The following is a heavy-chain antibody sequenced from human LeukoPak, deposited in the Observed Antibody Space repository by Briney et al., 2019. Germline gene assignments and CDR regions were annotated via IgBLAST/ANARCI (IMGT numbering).Heavy chain of an antibody. D-gene: IGHD3-16*01. J-gene: IGHJ4*02. Sequence: PGGSLRLSCAASGFTVSSNYMSWVRQAPGKGLEWVSAISGSGGSTYYADSVKGRFTISRDNSKNTLYLQMNSLRAEDTAVYYCAKLTYYFDYWGQGTLVTVSS. V-gene: IGHV3-23*01. CDR2: ISGSGGST. CDR3: AKLTYYFDY. CDR1: GFTVSSNY.